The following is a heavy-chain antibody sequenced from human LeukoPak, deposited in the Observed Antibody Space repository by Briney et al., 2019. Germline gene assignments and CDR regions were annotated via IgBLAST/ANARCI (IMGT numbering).Heavy chain of an antibody. Sequence: PGGSLRLSCAASGFTFDDYAMHWVRQAPGKGLEWVSGISWNSGSIGYADSVKGRFTISRDNSRNTLYLQMNSRRAEDTAVYYCASPLSIAAAGTKVQHNWFDPWGQGTLVTVSS. V-gene: IGHV3-9*01. CDR2: ISWNSGSI. CDR1: GFTFDDYA. D-gene: IGHD6-13*01. CDR3: ASPLSIAAAGTKVQHNWFDP. J-gene: IGHJ5*02.